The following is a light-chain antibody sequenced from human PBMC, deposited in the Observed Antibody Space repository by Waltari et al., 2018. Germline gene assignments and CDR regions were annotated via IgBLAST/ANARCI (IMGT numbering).Light chain of an antibody. V-gene: IGKV3-20*01. CDR2: AAS. CDR1: QSIGKY. J-gene: IGKJ1*01. CDR3: QNHERLPAT. Sequence: EIVLTQSPGTLSLSPGERATLSCRASQSIGKYLVWYQQKPGQAPRLLIYAASSRATGVPDRFSGSGSGTDFSLTISRLEPEDFEVYYCQNHERLPATFGQGTKVEIE.